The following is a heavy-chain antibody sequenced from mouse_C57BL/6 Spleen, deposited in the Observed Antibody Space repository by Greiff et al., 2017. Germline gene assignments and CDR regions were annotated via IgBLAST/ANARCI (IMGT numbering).Heavy chain of an antibody. J-gene: IGHJ3*01. CDR2: IHPNSGST. Sequence: QVQLKQSGAELVKPGASVKLSCKASGYTFTSYWMHWVKQRPGQGLEWIGMIHPNSGSTNYNEKFKSKATLTVDKSSSTAYMQLSSLTSEDSAVYYCARPHYYGSSPFAYWGQGTLVTVSA. D-gene: IGHD1-1*01. V-gene: IGHV1-64*01. CDR1: GYTFTSYW. CDR3: ARPHYYGSSPFAY.